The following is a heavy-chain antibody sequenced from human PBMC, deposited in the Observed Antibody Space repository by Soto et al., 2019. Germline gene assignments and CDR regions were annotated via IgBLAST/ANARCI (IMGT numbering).Heavy chain of an antibody. CDR1: GFTFDDYA. CDR3: AKDKGRHCTNGVCYPAYYGMDV. J-gene: IGHJ6*02. CDR2: ISWNSGSI. Sequence: GGSLRLSCVASGFTFDDYAMHWVRQAPGKGLEWVSGISWNSGSIGYADSVKGRFTISRDNAKNSLYLQMNSLRAEDTALYYCAKDKGRHCTNGVCYPAYYGMDVWGQGTTVTRLL. D-gene: IGHD2-8*01. V-gene: IGHV3-9*01.